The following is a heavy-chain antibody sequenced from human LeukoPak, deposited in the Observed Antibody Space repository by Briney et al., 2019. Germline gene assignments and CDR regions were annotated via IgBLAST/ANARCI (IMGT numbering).Heavy chain of an antibody. CDR3: ARNALGYCSGGSCTEFDY. D-gene: IGHD2-15*01. J-gene: IGHJ4*02. CDR2: ISTYTGNI. CDR1: GYTFTSYG. Sequence: GASVKVSRKASGYTFTSYGITWVRQAPGQGLEWMGWISTYTGNIKYGRKLQGRATMTTDTSTNTAYMELRSLRSDDTAVYYCARNALGYCSGGSCTEFDYWGQGTLVTVSS. V-gene: IGHV1-18*01.